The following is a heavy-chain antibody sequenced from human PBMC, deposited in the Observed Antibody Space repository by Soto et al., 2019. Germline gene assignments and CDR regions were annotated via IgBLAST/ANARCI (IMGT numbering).Heavy chain of an antibody. CDR2: ISGSGGST. CDR3: AKDLVGCTKGVCYTAY. D-gene: IGHD2-8*01. V-gene: IGHV3-23*01. J-gene: IGHJ4*02. CDR1: GFTFSSYA. Sequence: EVQLLESGGGLVQPGGSLRLSCAASGFTFSSYAMSWVRQAPGKGLEWVSAISGSGGSTYYADSVKGRFTISRDNSKNTLYLQMNSLRAEDTAVYYCAKDLVGCTKGVCYTAYWGQGTLVTVSS.